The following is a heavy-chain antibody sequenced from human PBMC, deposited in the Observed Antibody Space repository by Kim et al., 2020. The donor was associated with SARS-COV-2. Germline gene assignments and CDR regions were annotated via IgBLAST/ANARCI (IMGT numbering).Heavy chain of an antibody. CDR3: ARSEGDIPNYDILTGYYLPPTGDDAFDI. Sequence: SETLSLTCTVSGGSISSYYWSWIRQPPGKGLEWIGYIYYSGSTNYNPSLKSRVTISVDTSKNQFSLKLSSVTAADTAVYYCARSEGDIPNYDILTGYYLPPTGDDAFDIWGQGTMVTVSS. CDR1: GGSISSYY. D-gene: IGHD3-9*01. V-gene: IGHV4-59*01. CDR2: IYYSGST. J-gene: IGHJ3*02.